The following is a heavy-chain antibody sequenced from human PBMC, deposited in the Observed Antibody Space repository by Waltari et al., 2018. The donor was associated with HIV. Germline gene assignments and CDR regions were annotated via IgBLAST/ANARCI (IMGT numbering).Heavy chain of an antibody. CDR1: GILVTKLS. Sequence: QLEQPGAVVKKPGASVRVSCKVSGILVTKLSIHGVRQTPEKRLEWMGQFEPEDVETTYAQKFHGRVTMTQDTSTNTAYLELSSLRSEDTAVFYCATDVCVTGTPRGTCDWGQGTLVTVSS. CDR3: ATDVCVTGTPRGTCD. D-gene: IGHD3-16*01. J-gene: IGHJ4*02. CDR2: FEPEDVET. V-gene: IGHV1-24*01.